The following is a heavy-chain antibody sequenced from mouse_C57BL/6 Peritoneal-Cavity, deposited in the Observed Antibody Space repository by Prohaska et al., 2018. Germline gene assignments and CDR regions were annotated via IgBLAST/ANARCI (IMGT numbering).Heavy chain of an antibody. D-gene: IGHD2-1*01. CDR1: GFTFSGFW. CDR2: INSDVSAI. CDR3: MRYGNYWYFDV. Sequence: EVQLLETGGGLVQPGGSRGLSCEGSGFTFSGFWMSWVRQTPGKTLEWIGDINSDVSAINYSPCIKDRLTIFRDNDKSTLYLQMSNVRSEDTATYFCMRYGNYWYFDVWGTETTFTGSS. J-gene: IGHJ1*03. V-gene: IGHV11-2*01.